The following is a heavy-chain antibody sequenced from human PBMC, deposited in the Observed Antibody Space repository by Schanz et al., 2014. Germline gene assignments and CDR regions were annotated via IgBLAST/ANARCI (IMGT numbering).Heavy chain of an antibody. CDR2: ISSSSSTR. CDR1: GFTFSSYS. D-gene: IGHD3-10*01. Sequence: EVQLLESGGGLVQPGGSLRLSCAASGFTFSSYSMNWVRQAPGKGLEWVSYISSSSSTRYYADSVKGRFTISRDNSKNTLYLQMNSLRPEDTAVYYCARGGFGEVSYFDYWGQGTLVTVSS. V-gene: IGHV3-48*01. CDR3: ARGGFGEVSYFDY. J-gene: IGHJ4*02.